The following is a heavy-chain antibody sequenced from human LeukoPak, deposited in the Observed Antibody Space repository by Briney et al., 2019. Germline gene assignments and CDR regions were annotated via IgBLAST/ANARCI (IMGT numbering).Heavy chain of an antibody. J-gene: IGHJ2*01. CDR3: ARDRDEGFDL. V-gene: IGHV4-59*12. CDR2: FFYSGST. CDR1: GGSLDPYY. Sequence: SETLSLTCSVSGGSLDPYYWSWIRQPPGKGLEWIGYFFYSGSTNHNPSFNSRVITSIDTAKNQVSLSLSSVTAADTAVYYCARDRDEGFDLWGRGTLVTVSS.